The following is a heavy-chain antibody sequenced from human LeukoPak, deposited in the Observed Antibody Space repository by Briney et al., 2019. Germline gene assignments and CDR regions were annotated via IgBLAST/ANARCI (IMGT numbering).Heavy chain of an antibody. V-gene: IGHV3-48*01. D-gene: IGHD4-23*01. CDR2: ISSSSSTI. Sequence: GGSLRLSCAASGFTFSSYSMNWVRQAPGKGLEWVSYISSSSSTIYYADSVKGRFTISRDNAKNSLYLQMNSLRAEDTAVYYCAREADHGGSSGYDYWGQGTLVTVSS. J-gene: IGHJ4*02. CDR1: GFTFSSYS. CDR3: AREADHGGSSGYDY.